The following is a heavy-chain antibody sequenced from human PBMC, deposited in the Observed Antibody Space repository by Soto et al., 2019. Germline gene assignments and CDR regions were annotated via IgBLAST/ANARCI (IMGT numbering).Heavy chain of an antibody. CDR2: IWYDGSNK. V-gene: IGHV3-33*01. Sequence: QVQLVESGGGVVQPGRSLRLSCAASGFTFSSYGMHWVRQAPGKGLEWVAVIWYDGSNKYYPDSVKGRFTISRDKSKNPLYLQMTSLRAEDTAVYYCARSSGSYYMQGNWFDPRGQGTLVSVSS. CDR3: ARSSGSYYMQGNWFDP. J-gene: IGHJ5*02. CDR1: GFTFSSYG. D-gene: IGHD3-10*01.